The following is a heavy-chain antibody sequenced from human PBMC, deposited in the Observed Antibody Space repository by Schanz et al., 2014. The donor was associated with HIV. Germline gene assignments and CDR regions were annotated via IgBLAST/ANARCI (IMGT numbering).Heavy chain of an antibody. CDR1: GFIFDDYA. V-gene: IGHV3-9*01. CDR3: AREWATVTTLGD. CDR2: ISWNSGNI. J-gene: IGHJ4*02. D-gene: IGHD4-17*01. Sequence: EVQLLESGGGLVQPGRSLRLSCAASGFIFDDYAMHWVRQAPGKGLEWVSGISWNSGNIGYADSVKGRFTISRDNAKNSLYLQMNSLRAEDTAVYYCAREWATVTTLGDWGQGTLVTVSS.